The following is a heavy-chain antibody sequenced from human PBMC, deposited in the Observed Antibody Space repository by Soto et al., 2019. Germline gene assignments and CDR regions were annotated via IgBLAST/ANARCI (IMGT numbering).Heavy chain of an antibody. CDR1: GDTFSSYA. CDR3: AREIGQTAYSSSPAWVV. Sequence: QVQLVQSGAEVKKPGSSVKVSCKASGDTFSSYAISWVRQAPGQGLEWMGGIIPIFGTANYAQKFQGRVTITADESTSTAYMELSSLRSEDTAVYYCAREIGQTAYSSSPAWVVWGQGTTVTVSS. V-gene: IGHV1-69*01. J-gene: IGHJ6*02. CDR2: IIPIFGTA. D-gene: IGHD6-13*01.